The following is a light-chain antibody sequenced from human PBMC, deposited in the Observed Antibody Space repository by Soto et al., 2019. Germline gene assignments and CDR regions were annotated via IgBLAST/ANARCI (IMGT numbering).Light chain of an antibody. J-gene: IGKJ5*01. CDR1: QSVSSSY. CDR3: PQYGSSLT. V-gene: IGKV3-20*01. CDR2: GAS. Sequence: EIVLTQSPGTLSLSPGERATLSCRASQSVSSSYLAWYQQKPGQAPRLLIYGASSRATGIPDRFSGSGSGTDFTLTISRLEPEDVAVYYCPQYGSSLTFGQGTRLEIK.